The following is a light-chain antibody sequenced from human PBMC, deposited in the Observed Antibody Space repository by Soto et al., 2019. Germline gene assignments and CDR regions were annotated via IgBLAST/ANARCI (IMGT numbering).Light chain of an antibody. V-gene: IGKV3-11*01. CDR3: QQRRNWPPLT. Sequence: ETVLTQSPATLSLSPGETATLSCRASQSVDIYLAWYQQKPGQAPRLLIYHASSSATGIPARFSGSGSGTDFTLTISSLVPEDSAVYYCQQRRNWPPLTFGGGTRVEI. J-gene: IGKJ4*01. CDR2: HAS. CDR1: QSVDIY.